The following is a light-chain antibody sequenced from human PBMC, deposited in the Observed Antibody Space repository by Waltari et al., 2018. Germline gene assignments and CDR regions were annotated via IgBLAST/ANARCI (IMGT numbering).Light chain of an antibody. CDR2: EVF. J-gene: IGLJ1*01. Sequence: QSALTQPASVSGTPGQSITISRSGTTRDVGSYDLVSWYQHTPGEAPQLLICEVFKRPPDTSIRFSGAKSGSTASLTISGLQPEDEADYYCCSYAGRGTYGFGSGTKVTVL. CDR1: TRDVGSYDL. CDR3: CSYAGRGTYG. V-gene: IGLV2-23*02.